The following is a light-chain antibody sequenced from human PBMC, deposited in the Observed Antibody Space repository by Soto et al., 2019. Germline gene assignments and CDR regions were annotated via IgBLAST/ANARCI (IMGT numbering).Light chain of an antibody. CDR3: QQSYSNPPIT. Sequence: AIQMTQSPSSLSASVGDRFTISCLAVQGIGNALGWYQQKTGKPTKVLIYGDSNLQNGXQPRFSGSGSGTDLTIAISSLQPEDFATYYCQQSYSNPPITFGQGTRLEIK. V-gene: IGKV1-6*01. CDR2: GDS. J-gene: IGKJ5*01. CDR1: QGIGNA.